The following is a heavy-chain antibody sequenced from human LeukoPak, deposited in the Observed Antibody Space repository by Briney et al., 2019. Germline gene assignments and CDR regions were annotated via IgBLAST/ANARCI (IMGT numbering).Heavy chain of an antibody. D-gene: IGHD3-10*01. CDR3: ARYGSGSNYRGPFDS. CDR2: IYRDSSVK. J-gene: IGHJ4*02. CDR1: GFNFDEYA. V-gene: IGHV3-48*01. Sequence: GGSLRLSCVASGFNFDEYAMNWVRQAPGKGLEWISCIYRDSSVKHYADSVRGRFTVSRDNAKNSVYLRMNSLRAEDTAVYFCARYGSGSNYRGPFDSWGQGTLVTVSS.